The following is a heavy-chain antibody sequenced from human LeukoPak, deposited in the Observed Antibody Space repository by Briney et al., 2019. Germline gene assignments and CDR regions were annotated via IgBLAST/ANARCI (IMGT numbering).Heavy chain of an antibody. CDR2: IYYSGST. J-gene: IGHJ4*02. CDR1: GGSISSYY. Sequence: SETLSLTCTVSGGSISSYYWSWIRQPPGKGLEWIGYIYYSGSTNYNPSLKSRVTISVDTSKNQFSLKPSSVTAADTAVYYCARAYCGGDCYLDYWGQGTLVTVSS. CDR3: ARAYCGGDCYLDY. V-gene: IGHV4-59*01. D-gene: IGHD2-21*02.